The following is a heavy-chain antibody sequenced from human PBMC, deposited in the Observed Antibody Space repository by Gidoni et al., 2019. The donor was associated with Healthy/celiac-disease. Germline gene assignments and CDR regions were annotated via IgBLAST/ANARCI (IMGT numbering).Heavy chain of an antibody. D-gene: IGHD6-19*01. CDR3: ARDMETAVAGSVWYFDL. Sequence: EVQLVESGGGLVKPGGSLRLSCAASGFTFSSYSMNWVRQAPGKGMEWVSSSSSSSSYRYYADSVKGRFTISRDNAKNSRYLQMNSLRAEDTAVYYCARDMETAVAGSVWYFDLWGRGTLVTVSS. J-gene: IGHJ2*01. V-gene: IGHV3-21*01. CDR1: GFTFSSYS. CDR2: SSSSSSYR.